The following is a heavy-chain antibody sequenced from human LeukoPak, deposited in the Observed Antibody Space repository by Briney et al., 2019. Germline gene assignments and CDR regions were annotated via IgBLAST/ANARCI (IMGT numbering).Heavy chain of an antibody. CDR2: ISSSSSYI. CDR1: GFTFSSYS. V-gene: IGHV3-21*01. Sequence: GGSLRLSCAASGFTFSSYSMNWVRQAPGKGLEWVSSISSSSSYIYYADSVKGRFTISRDNAKNSLYLQMNSLRAEDTAVYYCAKEPLYCGGDCYEPFDYWGQGTLVTVS. CDR3: AKEPLYCGGDCYEPFDY. D-gene: IGHD2-21*02. J-gene: IGHJ4*02.